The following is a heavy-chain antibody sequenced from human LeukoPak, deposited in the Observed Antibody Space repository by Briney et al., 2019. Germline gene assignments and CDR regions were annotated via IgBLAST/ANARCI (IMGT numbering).Heavy chain of an antibody. CDR2: IKPDGDTT. CDR1: GFSFNTYW. CDR3: SRGPSTTLTTF. D-gene: IGHD4-17*01. J-gene: IGHJ4*02. V-gene: IGHV3-7*01. Sequence: GGSLRLSCTASGFSFNTYWMTWVRQAPGKGLEWVANIKPDGDTTNYLDSVKGRFTISRDNAKSSLHLQMNGLTAEDTAVYYCSRGPSTTLTTFWGQGTMVTISS.